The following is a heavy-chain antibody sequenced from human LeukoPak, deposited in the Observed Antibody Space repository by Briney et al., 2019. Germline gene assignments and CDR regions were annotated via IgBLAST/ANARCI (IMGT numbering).Heavy chain of an antibody. CDR1: GFTFSNYY. Sequence: GGSLRLSCAASGFTFSNYYMSWIRQTPGKGLEWLSYISGSGGDIHYADSVKGRFTISRDNAKNSLYLQMNSLRAEDTAMYYCARDIRAVGITLYFDYWGQGILDTVTS. V-gene: IGHV3-11*01. D-gene: IGHD3-22*01. CDR2: ISGSGGDI. CDR3: ARDIRAVGITLYFDY. J-gene: IGHJ4*02.